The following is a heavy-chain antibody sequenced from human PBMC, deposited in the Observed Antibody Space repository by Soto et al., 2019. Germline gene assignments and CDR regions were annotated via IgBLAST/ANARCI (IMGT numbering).Heavy chain of an antibody. D-gene: IGHD2-21*01. Sequence: SLTCNVSVGSISTSRSYWACIRQPPGKGLEWLANIFYSGSTYYNPSLASRVTVSVDTSKNEFSLKLRSVTAADTAVYYCARQPTTGDTDLWFDPWGQGTLVTVSS. V-gene: IGHV4-39*01. CDR2: IFYSGST. J-gene: IGHJ5*02. CDR1: VGSISTSRSY. CDR3: ARQPTTGDTDLWFDP.